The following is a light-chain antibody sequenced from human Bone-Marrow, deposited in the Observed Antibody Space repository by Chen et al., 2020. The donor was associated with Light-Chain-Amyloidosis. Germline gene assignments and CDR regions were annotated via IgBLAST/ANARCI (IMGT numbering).Light chain of an antibody. CDR1: NIGSTS. CDR2: DDS. V-gene: IGLV3-21*02. J-gene: IGLJ3*02. Sequence: SYVLTQPSSVSVAPGQTATIACGGNNIGSTSVHWYQQTPGQAPLLVVYDDSDLPSGIPERLSGSNSGNPSTLTVSRVEAGDEDDYYCQVWARGSDRPGFGGGTKLTVL. CDR3: QVWARGSDRPG.